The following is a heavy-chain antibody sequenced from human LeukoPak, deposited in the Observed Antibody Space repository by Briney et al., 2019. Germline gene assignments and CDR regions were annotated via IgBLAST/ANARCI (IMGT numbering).Heavy chain of an antibody. D-gene: IGHD3-10*01. CDR2: IYTSGST. CDR1: GGSISSGSYD. J-gene: IGHJ4*02. V-gene: IGHV4-61*02. CDR3: ARHHRYYGSGSSYYFDY. Sequence: SETLSLTCTVSGGSISSGSYDWSWIRQPAGKVLEWIGRIYTSGSTNYNPSLKSLVTISLDTSKNQFSLKLSSVTAADTAVYYCARHHRYYGSGSSYYFDYWGQGTLVTVSS.